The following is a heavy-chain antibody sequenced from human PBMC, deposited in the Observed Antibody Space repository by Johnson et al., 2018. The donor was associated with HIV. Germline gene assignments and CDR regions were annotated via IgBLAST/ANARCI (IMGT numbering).Heavy chain of an antibody. CDR2: IRYDGSNK. CDR1: GFTLSTYW. V-gene: IGHV3-30*02. Sequence: QVQLVESGGGVVQPGRSLRLSCAASGFTLSTYWMSWVRQAPGKGLEWVAFIRYDGSNKYYADSVKGRFTISRDNSKNTLYLQMNSLRAEDTAVYYCAKVSSWYFLRAFDIWGQGTMVTVSS. D-gene: IGHD6-13*01. J-gene: IGHJ3*02. CDR3: AKVSSWYFLRAFDI.